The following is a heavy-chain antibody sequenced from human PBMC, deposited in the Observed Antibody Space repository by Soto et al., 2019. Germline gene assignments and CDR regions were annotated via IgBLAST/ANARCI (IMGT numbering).Heavy chain of an antibody. CDR3: AKAGGSGSGWADY. D-gene: IGHD6-19*01. CDR1: GFTFSNYA. CDR2: IGGSDGST. V-gene: IGHV3-23*01. Sequence: EVQLLESGGGLVEPGGSLRLSCAASGFTFSNYAMSWVRQAPGKGLEWVSAIGGSDGSTYYAVSVKGRFTISRDNSKNTVYLEMNSLRAEDTAVYHCAKAGGSGSGWADYWGQGALVTVSS. J-gene: IGHJ4*02.